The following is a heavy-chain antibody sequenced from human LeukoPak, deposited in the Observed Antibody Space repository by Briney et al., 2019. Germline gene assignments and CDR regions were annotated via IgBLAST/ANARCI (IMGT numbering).Heavy chain of an antibody. V-gene: IGHV3-11*01. CDR2: ISSSGSTI. Sequence: PGGSLRLSCAASGFTFSDYYMSWIRQAPGKGLEWVSYISSSGSTIYYADSVKGRFTISRDNAKNSLYLQMNSLRAEDTAVYYCARAPFQLAAAGTYYYYSMDVWGQGTTVTVS. CDR1: GFTFSDYY. D-gene: IGHD6-13*01. CDR3: ARAPFQLAAAGTYYYYSMDV. J-gene: IGHJ6*02.